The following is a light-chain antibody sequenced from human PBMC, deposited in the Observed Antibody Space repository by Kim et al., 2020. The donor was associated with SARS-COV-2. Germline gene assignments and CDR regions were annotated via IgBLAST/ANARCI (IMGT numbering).Light chain of an antibody. CDR1: QSVLYRSNNQSS. J-gene: IGKJ4*01. CDR2: RAS. V-gene: IGKV4-1*01. Sequence: ATINGKSSQSVLYRSNNQSSLAWYQQKPRQPPKLLIYRASTRESGVPDRFSGGGAGTDFTLTISSLQAEDVAVYYCKQYYSTPLTFGGGTKVDIK. CDR3: KQYYSTPLT.